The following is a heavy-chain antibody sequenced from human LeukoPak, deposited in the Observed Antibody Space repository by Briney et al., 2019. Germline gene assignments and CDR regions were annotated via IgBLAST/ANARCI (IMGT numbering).Heavy chain of an antibody. CDR2: IKQDGSEK. V-gene: IGHV3-7*01. J-gene: IGHJ5*02. Sequence: GGSLRLSCAASGFTLSSYWMSSVSQAPGKRLEWVANIKQDGSEKYYVDSVKGRFTISRDNAKNSLFLQMDSLRVEDTAVYYCATSGGSSWSREYNWFDPWGQGTLVTVSS. CDR1: GFTLSSYW. D-gene: IGHD6-13*01. CDR3: ATSGGSSWSREYNWFDP.